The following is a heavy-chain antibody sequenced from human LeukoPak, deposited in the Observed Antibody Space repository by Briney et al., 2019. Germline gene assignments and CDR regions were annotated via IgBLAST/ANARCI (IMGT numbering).Heavy chain of an antibody. D-gene: IGHD1-1*01. J-gene: IGHJ4*02. CDR2: IYHSGST. CDR1: GYSISSGYY. Sequence: PSETLSLTCTVSGYSISSGYYWGWIRQPPGNGLEWIGSIYHSGSTYYNPSLKSRVTISVDTSKNQFSLKLSSVTAADTAVYYCARDLEGYFDDWGQGTLVTVSS. CDR3: ARDLEGYFDD. V-gene: IGHV4-38-2*02.